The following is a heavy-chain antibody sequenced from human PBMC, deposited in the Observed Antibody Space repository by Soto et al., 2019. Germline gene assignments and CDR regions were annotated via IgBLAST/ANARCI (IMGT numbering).Heavy chain of an antibody. J-gene: IGHJ4*02. D-gene: IGHD4-17*01. CDR2: IIPIFGTA. CDR3: ARARVNEGLRFLFVFDY. V-gene: IGHV1-69*12. Sequence: QVQLVQSGAEMNKHGSSVKVSCKASGGTFSSYAISWVRQAPGQGLEWMGGIIPIFGTANYAQKFQGRVTITADESTSTAYVELSSLRSEDTAVYYCARARVNEGLRFLFVFDYWGQGTLVTVSS. CDR1: GGTFSSYA.